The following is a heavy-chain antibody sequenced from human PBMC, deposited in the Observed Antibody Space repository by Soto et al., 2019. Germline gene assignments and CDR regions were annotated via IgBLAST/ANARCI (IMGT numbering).Heavy chain of an antibody. CDR1: GGSISSSSYY. V-gene: IGHV4-39*01. CDR2: IYYSGST. J-gene: IGHJ6*02. CDR3: ARQGRKGWTSRINSKNENYYYYYGMDV. Sequence: SETLSLTCTVSGGSISSSSYYWGWIRQPPGKGLEWIGSIYYSGSTYYNPSLKSRVTISVDTSKNQFSLKLSSVTAADTAVYYCARQGRKGWTSRINSKNENYYYYYGMDVWGQGTTVTVSS. D-gene: IGHD2-15*01.